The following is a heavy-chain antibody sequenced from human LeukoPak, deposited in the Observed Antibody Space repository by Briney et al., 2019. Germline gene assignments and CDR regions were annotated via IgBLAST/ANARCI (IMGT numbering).Heavy chain of an antibody. J-gene: IGHJ6*03. CDR1: GGSISSYY. D-gene: IGHD3-22*01. V-gene: IGHV4-59*01. CDR2: IYYSGST. Sequence: SETLSLTCTVSGGSISSYYWSWIRQPPGKGLEWIGYIYYSGSTNYNHSLKSRVTISVDTSKNQLSLKLSSVTAADTAVYYCARGTGTYYYDSSGYYYGNYYYYYYMDVWGKGTTVTVSS. CDR3: ARGTGTYYYDSSGYYYGNYYYYYYMDV.